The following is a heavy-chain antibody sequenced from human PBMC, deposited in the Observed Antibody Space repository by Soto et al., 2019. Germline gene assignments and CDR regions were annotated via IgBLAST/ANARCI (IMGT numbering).Heavy chain of an antibody. V-gene: IGHV4-34*12. J-gene: IGHJ2*01. CDR3: ARGTREGWYFDL. Sequence: QVQLQQWGAGLLKPSETLSLTCAVYSGSFSGYYWSWIRQPPGKGLEWIGEIIHDGSANYNPSLKSRVPISVDTSKNQFSLKLSSVTVADTTVYYCARGTREGWYFDLWGRGTLVTVSS. CDR2: IIHDGSA. CDR1: SGSFSGYY.